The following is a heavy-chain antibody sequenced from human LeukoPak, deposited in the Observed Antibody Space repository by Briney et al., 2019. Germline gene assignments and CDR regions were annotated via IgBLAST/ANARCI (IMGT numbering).Heavy chain of an antibody. CDR1: GFTFSSYG. CDR3: ANGVAGADY. V-gene: IGHV3-30*02. D-gene: IGHD6-19*01. Sequence: PGASLRLSCAASGFTFSSYGMHWVRQAPGKGLEWVAFIRYDGRNKYYADSVKGRFTISRDNSKNTLYLQMNSLRAEDTAVYYCANGVAGADYWGQGTLVTVSS. CDR2: IRYDGRNK. J-gene: IGHJ4*02.